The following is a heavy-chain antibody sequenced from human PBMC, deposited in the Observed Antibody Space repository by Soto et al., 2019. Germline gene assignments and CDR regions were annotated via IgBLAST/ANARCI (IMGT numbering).Heavy chain of an antibody. D-gene: IGHD3-16*02. CDR2: ISAYNGNT. J-gene: IGHJ4*02. CDR1: GYTFTSYG. Sequence: GASVKVSCKASGYTFTSYGISWVRQAPGQGLEWMGWISAYNGNTNYAQKLQGRVTMTTDTSTSTAYMELRSLRSDDTAVYYCARMTPPYDYIWGSYRYFDYWGQGTLVTVSS. CDR3: ARMTPPYDYIWGSYRYFDY. V-gene: IGHV1-18*01.